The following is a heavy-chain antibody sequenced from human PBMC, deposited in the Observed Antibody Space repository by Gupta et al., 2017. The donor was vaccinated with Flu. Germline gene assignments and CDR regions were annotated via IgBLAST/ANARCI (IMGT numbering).Heavy chain of an antibody. CDR2: INPSGGST. CDR1: GYTFTSYY. D-gene: IGHD3-22*01. CDR3: ARDIQGYYDKAARSSSRGHFDY. V-gene: IGHV1-46*01. Sequence: QVQLVQSGAEVKKPGASVKVSCKASGYTFTSYYMHWVRQAPGQGLEWMGIINPSGGSTSYAQKFQGRVTMTRDTSTSTVYMELSSLRSEDTAAYYCARDIQGYYDKAARSSSRGHFDYWGQGTLVTVSS. J-gene: IGHJ4*02.